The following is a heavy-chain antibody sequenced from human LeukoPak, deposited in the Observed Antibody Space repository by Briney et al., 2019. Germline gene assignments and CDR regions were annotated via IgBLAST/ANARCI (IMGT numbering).Heavy chain of an antibody. CDR1: GGSISSGSYC. Sequence: SQTLSLTCTVSGGSISSGSYCWSWIRQPAGKGLEWISHIHTSGNTNYNPSLKSRVTISVDTSKNQFSLKLSSVTAADTAIYYCARRGGYYDRSGYLPYWGQGTLVTVSS. D-gene: IGHD3-22*01. CDR2: IHTSGNT. V-gene: IGHV4-61*09. CDR3: ARRGGYYDRSGYLPY. J-gene: IGHJ4*02.